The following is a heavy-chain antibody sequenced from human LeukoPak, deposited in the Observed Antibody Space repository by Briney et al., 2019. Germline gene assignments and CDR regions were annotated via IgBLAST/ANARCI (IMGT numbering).Heavy chain of an antibody. V-gene: IGHV3-11*06. CDR1: GFIFNDYY. CDR3: AREARTVVTAIRSFDY. CDR2: ISSSSSDT. Sequence: ESGGGLVKPGGSLRLSCAASGFIFNDYYMSWIRQAPGERLEWVSYISSSSSDTNYADSVKGRFTISRDNAKNSLSLQMNSLRAEDTAIYYCAREARTVVTAIRSFDYWGRGTLVTVSS. J-gene: IGHJ4*02. D-gene: IGHD2-21*02.